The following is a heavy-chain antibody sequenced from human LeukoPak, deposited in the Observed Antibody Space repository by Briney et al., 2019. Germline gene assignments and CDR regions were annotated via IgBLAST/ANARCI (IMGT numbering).Heavy chain of an antibody. J-gene: IGHJ4*02. Sequence: GRSLRLSCAASGFTFSSYGMHWVRQAPGKGLEWVAVIWYDGSNKYYGDSVKGRFTISRDNSKNTLYLQMSSLRAEDTAVYYCARETGRVPAAIGYWGQGTLVTVSS. CDR3: ARETGRVPAAIGY. V-gene: IGHV3-33*01. CDR1: GFTFSSYG. CDR2: IWYDGSNK. D-gene: IGHD2-2*01.